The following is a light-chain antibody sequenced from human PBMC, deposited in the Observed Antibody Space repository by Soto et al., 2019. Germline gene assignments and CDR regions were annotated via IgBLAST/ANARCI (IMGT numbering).Light chain of an antibody. CDR1: QSVLYSSNNKNN. CDR2: WAA. V-gene: IGKV4-1*01. CDR3: QQYDSAPFT. Sequence: DIVMTQSPDSLAVSLGERATINCKSSQSVLYSSNNKNNLAWYQQKPGHPPKRLIYWAATRESGVPDRFSGSGSGTDFTLTISSLQADGVAVCYCQQYDSAPFTFGPGTKVDIK. J-gene: IGKJ3*01.